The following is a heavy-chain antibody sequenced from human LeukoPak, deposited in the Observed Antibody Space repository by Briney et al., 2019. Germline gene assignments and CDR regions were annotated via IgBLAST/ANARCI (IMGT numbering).Heavy chain of an antibody. V-gene: IGHV4-38-2*02. Sequence: SETLSLTCSVSTYSISSAYYWGWIRPPPGKGLQWIGIIYHSGSTSYNPSLKSRVTISVDTSKNQFSLKLSSVTAADTAFYYCARQYSTNWYDDRGWFDPWGQGTLVTVSS. D-gene: IGHD6-13*01. CDR3: ARQYSTNWYDDRGWFDP. CDR2: IYHSGST. CDR1: TYSISSAYY. J-gene: IGHJ5*02.